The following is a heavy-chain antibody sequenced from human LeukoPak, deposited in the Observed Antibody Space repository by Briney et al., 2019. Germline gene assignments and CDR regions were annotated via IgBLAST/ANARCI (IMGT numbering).Heavy chain of an antibody. V-gene: IGHV3-66*01. Sequence: PGGSLRLSCAASGFTVSSNYMSWVRQAPGKGLEWVSVIYSGGSTYYADSVKGRFTISRDNSKNTLYLQMNSLRAEDTAVYYCARDQGTTVTSYSFDIWGQGTMVTVSS. J-gene: IGHJ3*02. CDR3: ARDQGTTVTSYSFDI. D-gene: IGHD4-17*01. CDR2: IYSGGST. CDR1: GFTVSSNY.